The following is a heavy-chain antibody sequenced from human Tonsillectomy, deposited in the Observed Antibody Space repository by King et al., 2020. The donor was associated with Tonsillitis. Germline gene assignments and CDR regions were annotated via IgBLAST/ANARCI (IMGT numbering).Heavy chain of an antibody. D-gene: IGHD3-3*01. Sequence: QLQESGPGLVTPSETLSPTCTVSGGSNSSSYYWGWIRQPPGKGLEWIGSIYYSGSTYYNPSLKSRVTISVDTSKNQFSLKLSSVTAADTAVYYCARSRITPYYFDYWGQGTLVTVSS. CDR2: IYYSGST. CDR3: ARSRITPYYFDY. CDR1: GGSNSSSYY. J-gene: IGHJ4*02. V-gene: IGHV4-39*07.